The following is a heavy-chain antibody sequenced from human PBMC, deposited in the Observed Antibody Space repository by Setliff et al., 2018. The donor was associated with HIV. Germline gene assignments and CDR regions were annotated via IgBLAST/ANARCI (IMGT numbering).Heavy chain of an antibody. CDR2: INPKSGGT. Sequence: ASVKVSCKASGYTFTDYYMHWVRQAPGQGLEWMGWINPKSGGTNSALKFQGRVTMTRDTSISTAYMELSRLRSEDTAVYYCATSPRPYYYYMDVWGKGTTVTVSS. J-gene: IGHJ6*03. V-gene: IGHV1-2*02. CDR1: GYTFTDYY. CDR3: ATSPRPYYYYMDV.